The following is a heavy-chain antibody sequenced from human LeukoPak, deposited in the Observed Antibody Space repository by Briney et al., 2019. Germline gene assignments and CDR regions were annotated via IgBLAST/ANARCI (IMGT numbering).Heavy chain of an antibody. Sequence: SETLSLTCTVSGGSVSSRSYYWSWVPQPPGRGLEWIGYIYYSGSTNYNPSLKSRVTISVDTSKNQFSLKLSSVTAADTAVYYCARAGTGVQGVITVWGQGTLVTVSS. CDR2: IYYSGST. CDR3: ARAGTGVQGVITV. CDR1: GGSVSSRSYY. V-gene: IGHV4-61*01. D-gene: IGHD3-10*01. J-gene: IGHJ4*02.